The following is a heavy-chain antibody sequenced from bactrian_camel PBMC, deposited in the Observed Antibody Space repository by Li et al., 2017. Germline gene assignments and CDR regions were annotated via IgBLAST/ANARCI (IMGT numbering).Heavy chain of an antibody. CDR3: ATDRGCADLYYSDTVVLGY. J-gene: IGHJ6*01. Sequence: QLVESGGGLVQPGESLTLTCVASGFNISGYGITWERQAPGDQSRWVGTINSDNTPHYRDDSVKGRFVISVDNAKNTLYLQMNSLKPEDTAMYYCATDRGCADLYYSDTVVLGYWGQGTQVTVS. CDR2: INSDNTP. D-gene: IGHD4*01. CDR1: GFNISGYG. V-gene: IGHV3S10*01.